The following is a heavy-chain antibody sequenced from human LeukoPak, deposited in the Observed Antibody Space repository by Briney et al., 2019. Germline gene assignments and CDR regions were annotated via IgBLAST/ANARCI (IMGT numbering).Heavy chain of an antibody. Sequence: ASVKVSCKASGYTFTSYAMNWVRQAPGQGLEWMGWISGSNGNTNYAQKFQGRVTMTTDTSTNTAYMELRSLRSDDTAVYYCARSYSSTWYSYYYYMDVWGKGTTVTVSS. CDR1: GYTFTSYA. CDR2: ISGSNGNT. CDR3: ARSYSSTWYSYYYYMDV. D-gene: IGHD6-13*01. V-gene: IGHV1-18*01. J-gene: IGHJ6*03.